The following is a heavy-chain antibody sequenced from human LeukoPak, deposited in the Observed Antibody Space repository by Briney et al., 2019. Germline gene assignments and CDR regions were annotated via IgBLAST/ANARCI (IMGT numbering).Heavy chain of an antibody. D-gene: IGHD1-26*01. V-gene: IGHV1-69*04. J-gene: IGHJ3*02. CDR2: IIPILGIA. CDR3: ARNRQWELPDEAFDI. Sequence: ASVKVSCKASAGAFSSCDISWVRQAPGQGLEWMGRIIPILGIANYAQKFQGRVTITADKSTSTAYMELSSLRSEDTAVYYCARNRQWELPDEAFDIWGQGTMVTVSS. CDR1: AGAFSSCD.